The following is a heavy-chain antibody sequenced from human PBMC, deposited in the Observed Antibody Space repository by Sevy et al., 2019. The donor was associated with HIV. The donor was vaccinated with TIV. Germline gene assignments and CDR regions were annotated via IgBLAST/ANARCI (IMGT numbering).Heavy chain of an antibody. CDR3: AKVGAASGTFDY. J-gene: IGHJ4*02. Sequence: GGSLRLSCAASGFTFSSYAMSWVRQAPGKGLEWVSAISGSGGSTYYADSVKGRFIISRDNSKNTLYLQMNSLRAEDTAVYYCAKVGAASGTFDYWGQGTLVTVSS. CDR1: GFTFSSYA. V-gene: IGHV3-23*01. CDR2: ISGSGGST. D-gene: IGHD2-15*01.